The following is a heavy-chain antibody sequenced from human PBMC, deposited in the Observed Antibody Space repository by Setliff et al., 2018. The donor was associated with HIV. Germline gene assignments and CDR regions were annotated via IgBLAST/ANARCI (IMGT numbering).Heavy chain of an antibody. J-gene: IGHJ4*02. D-gene: IGHD7-27*01. V-gene: IGHV3-48*03. CDR3: ARQGNWEFDY. Sequence: PGGSLRLSCAASGFTFSSSEMNWVRQAPGKGLEWVSYISSSSNTIYYADSVKGRFTISRDNAKNSLYLQMISLRAEDTALYYCARQGNWEFDYWGQGTLVTVSS. CDR2: ISSSSNTI. CDR1: GFTFSSSE.